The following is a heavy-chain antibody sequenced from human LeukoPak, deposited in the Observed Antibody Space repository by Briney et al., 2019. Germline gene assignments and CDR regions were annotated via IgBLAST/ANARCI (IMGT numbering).Heavy chain of an antibody. J-gene: IGHJ5*02. CDR3: ARGPRSSGWYPLTWFDP. CDR2: IYYSGST. D-gene: IGHD6-19*01. Sequence: SETLSLTCTVSGGSISSYYWSWIRQPPGKGLEWIGYIYYSGSTNYNPSLKSRVTISVDTSKNQFSLKLSSVTAADTAVYYCARGPRSSGWYPLTWFDPWGQGTLVTVSS. CDR1: GGSISSYY. V-gene: IGHV4-59*01.